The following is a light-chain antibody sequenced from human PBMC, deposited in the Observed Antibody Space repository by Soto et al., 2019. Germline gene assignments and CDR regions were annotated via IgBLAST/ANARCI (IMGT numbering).Light chain of an antibody. CDR2: GAS. CDR1: QSVSSN. V-gene: IGKV3-15*01. Sequence: EIVMTQSPATLSVSPGERATLSCRASQSVSSNLAWYQQKHGQAPRLLIYGASTRATGIPARFSGSGSGTEFTLTISSLQSEDFAVYYCQQYNNWRAWTCGLRTKVEIK. CDR3: QQYNNWRAWT. J-gene: IGKJ1*01.